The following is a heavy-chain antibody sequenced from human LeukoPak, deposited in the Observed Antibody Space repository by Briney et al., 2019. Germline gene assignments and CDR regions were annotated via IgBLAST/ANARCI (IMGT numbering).Heavy chain of an antibody. CDR1: GGSISSYY. Sequence: SETLSLTCTVSGGSISSYYWSWIRQPPGKGLEWIGYIYYSGSTHYNPSLKSRVTISVDTSKNQFSLKLSSVTAADTAVYYCAREGIANYGMDVWGQGTTVTVSS. V-gene: IGHV4-59*01. J-gene: IGHJ6*02. CDR2: IYYSGST. D-gene: IGHD6-13*01. CDR3: AREGIANYGMDV.